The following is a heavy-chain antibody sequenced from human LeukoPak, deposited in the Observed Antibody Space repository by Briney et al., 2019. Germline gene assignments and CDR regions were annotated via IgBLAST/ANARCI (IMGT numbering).Heavy chain of an antibody. Sequence: SQTLSLTCAISGDSVSSNSAAWNWIRQSPSRGLEWLGRTFYRSKWYNDYIVSVESRININPDTSKNQFSLQLKSVTPEDTAMYYCAREEESSGWSFDYWGRGILVTVSS. CDR3: AREEESSGWSFDY. D-gene: IGHD6-19*01. J-gene: IGHJ4*02. V-gene: IGHV6-1*01. CDR2: TFYRSKWYN. CDR1: GDSVSSNSAA.